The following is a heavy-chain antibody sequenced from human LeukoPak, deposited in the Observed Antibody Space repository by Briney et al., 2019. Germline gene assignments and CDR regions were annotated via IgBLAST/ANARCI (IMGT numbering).Heavy chain of an antibody. CDR2: ISGSGGST. CDR1: GFTFSSYG. V-gene: IGHV3-23*01. J-gene: IGHJ4*02. D-gene: IGHD2-2*01. CDR3: ASPVAYCSSTSCPFDY. Sequence: GGSLRLSCAASGFTFSSYGMSWVRQAPGKGLEWVSAISGSGGSTYYADSVKGRFTISRDNSKNTLYLQMNSLRAEDTAVYYCASPVAYCSSTSCPFDYWGQGTLVTVSS.